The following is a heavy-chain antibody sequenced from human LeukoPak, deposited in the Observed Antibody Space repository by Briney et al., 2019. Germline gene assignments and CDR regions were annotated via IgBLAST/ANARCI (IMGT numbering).Heavy chain of an antibody. CDR2: ISGSGGST. D-gene: IGHD6-13*01. CDR1: GFTFSSYA. CDR3: ARGQPPSYYDMDV. J-gene: IGHJ6*02. Sequence: PGGSLRLSCAASGFTFSSYAMSWVRQAPGKGLEWVSAISGSGGSTYYADSVKGRFTISRGNSKNTLYLQMNSLRAEDTALYYCARGQPPSYYDMDVWGQGTTVTVSS. V-gene: IGHV3-23*01.